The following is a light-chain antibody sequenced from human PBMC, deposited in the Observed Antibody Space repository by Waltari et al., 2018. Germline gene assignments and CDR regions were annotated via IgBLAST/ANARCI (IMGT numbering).Light chain of an antibody. CDR1: QTINSY. J-gene: IGKJ4*01. V-gene: IGKV1-39*01. CDR2: GAS. Sequence: DIQMTQSPSSLSASVGDRVTIICRASQTINSYLSWYQQKPGKAPKLLIYGASSLQSGVPSRFSGGGSGTDFTLTISSMQPEDVATYYGQQSHSSPLTFGGGTKVEIK. CDR3: QQSHSSPLT.